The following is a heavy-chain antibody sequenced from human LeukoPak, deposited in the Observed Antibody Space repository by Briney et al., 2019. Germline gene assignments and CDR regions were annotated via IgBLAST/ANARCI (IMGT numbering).Heavy chain of an antibody. CDR2: IYYSGST. D-gene: IGHD2-2*02. J-gene: IGHJ4*02. V-gene: IGHV4-59*08. CDR3: ARCTSTSCYNFDY. CDR1: GGSISSYY. Sequence: SETLSLTCTVSGGSISSYYWSWIRQPPGKGLEWIGYIYYSGSTNYNPSLKSRVTISLDTSKNQFSLRLNSVTAADTAVYYCARCTSTSCYNFDYWGQGALVTVSS.